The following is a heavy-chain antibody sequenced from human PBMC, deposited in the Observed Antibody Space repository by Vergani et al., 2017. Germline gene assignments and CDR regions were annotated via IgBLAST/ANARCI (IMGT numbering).Heavy chain of an antibody. J-gene: IGHJ6*02. CDR2: IRYEGSNK. CDR1: GFTFSSYG. CDR3: AKVTAVKGMDV. Sequence: QVQLVESGGGVVQPGGSLRLSCAASGFTFSSYGMHWVRQAPGKGLEWVAFIRYEGSNKYYADSVKGRFTISRDNSKNTLYLQMNSLRADDTAVYYCAKVTAVKGMDVWGQGTTVTVSS. D-gene: IGHD6-19*01. V-gene: IGHV3-30*02.